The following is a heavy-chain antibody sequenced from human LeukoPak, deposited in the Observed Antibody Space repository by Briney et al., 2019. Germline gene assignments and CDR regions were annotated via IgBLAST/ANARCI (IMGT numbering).Heavy chain of an antibody. Sequence: PSETLSLTCTVSGGSISSYYWSWIRQPPGKGLEWIGYIFYTGSTNYNPSLKSRVTISVDTSKNQFSLKLSPVTAADTAVYYCARASSGWYSHLGYWGQGTLVTVSS. CDR1: GGSISSYY. V-gene: IGHV4-59*01. CDR3: ARASSGWYSHLGY. D-gene: IGHD6-19*01. CDR2: IFYTGST. J-gene: IGHJ4*02.